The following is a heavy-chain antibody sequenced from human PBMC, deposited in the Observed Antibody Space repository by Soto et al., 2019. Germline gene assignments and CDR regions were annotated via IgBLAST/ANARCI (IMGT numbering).Heavy chain of an antibody. J-gene: IGHJ4*02. CDR3: AGGVHGSGTYYTDY. CDR1: GGSFSDYS. CDR2: ISYSGST. V-gene: IGHV4-34*01. Sequence: LSLTCAVYGGSFSDYSWTWIRQPPGKGLEWIGEISYSGSTSYNPSLKSRVTISLDTSKNQFSLRLSSVTAADTAVYYCAGGVHGSGTYYTDYWGRGTLVTVSS. D-gene: IGHD3-10*01.